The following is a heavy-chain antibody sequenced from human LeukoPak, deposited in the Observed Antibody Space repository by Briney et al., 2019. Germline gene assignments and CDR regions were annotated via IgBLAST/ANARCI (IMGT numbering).Heavy chain of an antibody. CDR1: GYIFTHYY. CDR2: ISAYNGNT. CDR3: ARGPIIDIVVIPAAADYYHMDV. V-gene: IGHV1-18*04. J-gene: IGHJ6*03. D-gene: IGHD2-2*01. Sequence: ASVKVSCKTSGYIFTHYYIQWVRQAPGQGLGWMGWISAYNGNTRYAQKLQGRVTMTTDSSTSTAYMELGSLRSDDTAVYYCARGPIIDIVVIPAAADYYHMDVWGKGTTVTVSS.